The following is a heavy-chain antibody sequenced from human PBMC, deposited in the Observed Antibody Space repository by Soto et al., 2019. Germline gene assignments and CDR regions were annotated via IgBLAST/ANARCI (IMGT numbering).Heavy chain of an antibody. CDR2: INSDGSST. CDR3: ARGGSINWYFDL. J-gene: IGHJ2*01. CDR1: GFTFSSYW. D-gene: IGHD1-26*01. V-gene: IGHV3-74*01. Sequence: EVQLVESGGGLVQPGGSLRLYCAASGFTFSSYWMHWVRQAPGKGLVWVSRINSDGSSTSYADSVKGRFTISRDNAKNTLYLRMNSLRAEDTAVYYCARGGSINWYFDLWGRGTLVTVSS.